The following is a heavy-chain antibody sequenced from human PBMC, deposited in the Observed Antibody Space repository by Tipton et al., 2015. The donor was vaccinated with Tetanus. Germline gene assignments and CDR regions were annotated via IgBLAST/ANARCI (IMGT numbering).Heavy chain of an antibody. D-gene: IGHD6-6*01. CDR1: GGSISSYY. CDR3: ARLEYSSSSAFDY. Sequence: TLSLTCTVSGGSISSYYWSWIRQPPGKGLEWIGYIYYSGSTNYNPSLKSRVTISVDTSKNQFSLKPSSVTAADTAVYYCARLEYSSSSAFDYWGQGTLVTVSS. J-gene: IGHJ4*02. CDR2: IYYSGST. V-gene: IGHV4-59*08.